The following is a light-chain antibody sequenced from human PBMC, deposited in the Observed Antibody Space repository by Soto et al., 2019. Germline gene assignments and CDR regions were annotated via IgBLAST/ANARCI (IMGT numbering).Light chain of an antibody. CDR3: SSYSISTAYL. J-gene: IGLJ1*01. CDR1: SSDVGVYDY. V-gene: IGLV2-14*01. CDR2: EVN. Sequence: QSVLTQPASVSGSPGQSITISCTGTSSDVGVYDYVSWSQLHPGKAPKLMVFEVNNRPSGVSYRFSGSKSGNTASLTISGLQAEDEADYFCSSYSISTAYLFGTGTKVTVL.